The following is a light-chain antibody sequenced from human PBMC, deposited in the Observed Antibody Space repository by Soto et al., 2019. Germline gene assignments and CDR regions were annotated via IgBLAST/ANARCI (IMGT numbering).Light chain of an antibody. CDR3: AAWDDSIEGVV. CDR1: ISNIGSNP. J-gene: IGLJ3*02. Sequence: QSVLTQPPSASRTPGHRFTISFSGSISNIGSNPVSWYQHLPGTAPKVLIFTNNKRPSGVPDRVSGSKSGTSASLAISGLRSEDEAHYYCAAWDDSIEGVVLGGGTQLPVL. CDR2: TNN. V-gene: IGLV1-44*01.